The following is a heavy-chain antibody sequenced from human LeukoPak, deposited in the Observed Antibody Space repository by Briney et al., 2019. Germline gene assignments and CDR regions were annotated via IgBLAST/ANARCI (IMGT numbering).Heavy chain of an antibody. J-gene: IGHJ4*02. CDR1: GFTFSTAW. CDR3: ITEYYGSAMY. CDR2: IKSKNVGGTT. V-gene: IGHV3-15*01. Sequence: GGSLRLSCAASGFTFSTAWMSWVRQAPGKGLEWVGRIKSKNVGGTTDFTAPVKGRFTISRDDSNNTVYLQMNSLKTEDTAVYYCITEYYGSAMYWGQGALVTVSS. D-gene: IGHD3-10*01.